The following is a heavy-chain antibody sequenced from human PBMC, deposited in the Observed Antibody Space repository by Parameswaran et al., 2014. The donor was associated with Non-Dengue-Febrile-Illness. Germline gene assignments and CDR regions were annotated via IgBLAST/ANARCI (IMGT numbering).Heavy chain of an antibody. Sequence: RWIRQPPGKGLEWVANIKQDGSEKYYVDSVKGRFTISRDNAKNSLYLQMNSLRAEDTAVYYCARDKSSPHYYYGMDVWGQGTTVTVSS. V-gene: IGHV3-7*03. CDR3: ARDKSSPHYYYGMDV. CDR2: IKQDGSEK. J-gene: IGHJ6*02.